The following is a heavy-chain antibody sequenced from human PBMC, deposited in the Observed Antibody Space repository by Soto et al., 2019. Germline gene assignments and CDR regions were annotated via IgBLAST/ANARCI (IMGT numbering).Heavy chain of an antibody. CDR1: RYTFTSYD. V-gene: IGHV1-2*02. CDR3: ARRSSTYLNEVIFDP. CDR2: IKTDSGDT. J-gene: IGHJ5*02. D-gene: IGHD2-2*01. Sequence: QVQLVQSGAEVKRPGASVRVSCKASRYTFTSYDIFWVRQSPGQGLEWMGWIKTDSGDTHYAQNFQGRVTMTRDTSISIAYMELNNLVSDDTAVYYCARRSSTYLNEVIFDPWGQGTLVTVSS.